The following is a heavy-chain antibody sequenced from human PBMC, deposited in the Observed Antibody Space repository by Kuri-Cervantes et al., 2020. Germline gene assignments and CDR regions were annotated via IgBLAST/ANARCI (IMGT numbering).Heavy chain of an antibody. V-gene: IGHV4-59*12. CDR1: GGSISSYY. J-gene: IGHJ4*02. CDR2: IYYSGST. Sequence: GSLRLSCTVSGGSISSYYWSWIRQPPGKGLEWIGYIYYSGSTNYNPSLKSRVTISVDTSKNQFSLKLSSVTAADTAVYYCARERGYDYIWGSYRRCIFDYWGQGTLVTVSS. D-gene: IGHD3-16*02. CDR3: ARERGYDYIWGSYRRCIFDY.